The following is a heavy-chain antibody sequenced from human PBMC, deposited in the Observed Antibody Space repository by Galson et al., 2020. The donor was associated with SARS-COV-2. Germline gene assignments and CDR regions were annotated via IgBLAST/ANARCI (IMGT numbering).Heavy chain of an antibody. Sequence: SETLSLTCPVSGGSISSYYWNWLRQSPGKGLEWIGNIYNNGPTQYNTTLRSRVTISVDASRSHISLHLKSVTTADAAVYFCARDGSGSWPNWFDPWGQGALVTVSS. CDR3: ARDGSGSWPNWFDP. CDR1: GGSISSYY. D-gene: IGHD6-13*01. V-gene: IGHV4-59*01. CDR2: IYNNGPT. J-gene: IGHJ5*02.